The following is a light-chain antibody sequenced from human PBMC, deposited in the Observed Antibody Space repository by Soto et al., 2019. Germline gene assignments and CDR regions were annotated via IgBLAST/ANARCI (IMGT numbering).Light chain of an antibody. CDR1: QSVSGSY. J-gene: IGKJ1*01. CDR3: HHYGSSPWT. CDR2: ATS. Sequence: ELVLTQSPGTLSFSPGERATLSCRASQSVSGSYLAWYHKKYGRAPRILIYATSRRPTGIPDRFSGSWSGIYLTLTSSRLEPDDFAVYDWHHYGSSPWTFGRGTTAEIK. V-gene: IGKV3-20*01.